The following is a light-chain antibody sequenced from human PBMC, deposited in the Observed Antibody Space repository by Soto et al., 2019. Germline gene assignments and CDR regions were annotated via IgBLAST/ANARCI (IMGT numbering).Light chain of an antibody. CDR1: STDVGSYKF. CDR2: EAT. Sequence: QSALTQPASVSGSLGQSITISCTGTSTDVGSYKFVSWYQQHPGKATKLMIYEATKRPSGVSDRFSGSKSDNTASLTISGLQAEDEADYYCCSYAGSSTFVFGTGTKLTVL. CDR3: CSYAGSSTFV. V-gene: IGLV2-23*02. J-gene: IGLJ1*01.